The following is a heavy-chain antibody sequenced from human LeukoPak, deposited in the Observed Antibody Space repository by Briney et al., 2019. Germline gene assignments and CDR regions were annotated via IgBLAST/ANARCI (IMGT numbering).Heavy chain of an antibody. CDR2: IYPGDSDT. Sequence: GESLKISCKGSGYSFTSYWIGWVRQMPGKGLEWMGIIYPGDSDTRYSPSFQGQVTISADKSISTAYLQWSSLKASDTAMYYCARRSPLLAAAASDAFDIWGQGTMVTVSS. V-gene: IGHV5-51*01. CDR3: ARRSPLLAAAASDAFDI. CDR1: GYSFTSYW. J-gene: IGHJ3*02. D-gene: IGHD6-13*01.